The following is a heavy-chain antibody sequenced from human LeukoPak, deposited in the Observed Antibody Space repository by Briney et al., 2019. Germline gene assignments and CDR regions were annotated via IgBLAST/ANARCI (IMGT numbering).Heavy chain of an antibody. CDR1: GDPMSSFY. CDR3: ARDESGDFPNWFDP. D-gene: IGHD1-26*01. Sequence: SETLSLTCSVSGDPMSSFYWNWIRQPAGKGLEWIGRIYGGGSTNYNPSLKSRVTMSIDTSNNQFSLRLRSVTAADTAVYYCARDESGDFPNWFDPWGQGTLVTVSS. CDR2: IYGGGST. V-gene: IGHV4-4*07. J-gene: IGHJ5*02.